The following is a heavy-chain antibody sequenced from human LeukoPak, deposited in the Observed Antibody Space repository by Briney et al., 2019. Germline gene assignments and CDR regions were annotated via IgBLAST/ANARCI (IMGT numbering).Heavy chain of an antibody. CDR3: ARDRREAAAGKRFDY. CDR1: GYTFNNYG. CDR2: ISAYNAKT. J-gene: IGHJ4*02. D-gene: IGHD6-13*01. V-gene: IGHV1-18*01. Sequence: GASVKVSCKASGYTFNNYGISWVRQAPGQGLEWMGWISAYNAKTNYAQNLQGRVTMTTDTSTTTAYMELRSLKSDDTAVYYCARDRREAAAGKRFDYWGQGTLVTVSS.